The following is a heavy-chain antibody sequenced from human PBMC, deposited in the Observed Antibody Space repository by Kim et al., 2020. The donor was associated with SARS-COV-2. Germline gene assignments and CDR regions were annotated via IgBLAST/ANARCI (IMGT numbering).Heavy chain of an antibody. CDR1: GGSIRSYY. CDR3: AGLGVDPYYYYGMDV. V-gene: IGHV4-59*01. D-gene: IGHD1-26*01. J-gene: IGHJ6*02. Sequence: SETLSLTCTVSGGSIRSYYWSWIRQPPGKGLEWIAYIYYSGNTNYNPSLKSRVTISVDTSKNQFSLKLRSVTVADTAVYYCAGLGVDPYYYYGMDVWGQGTTVTVSS. CDR2: IYYSGNT.